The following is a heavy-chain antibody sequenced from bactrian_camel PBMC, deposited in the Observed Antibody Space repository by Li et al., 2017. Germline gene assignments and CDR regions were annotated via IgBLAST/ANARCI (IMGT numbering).Heavy chain of an antibody. V-gene: IGHV3S31*01. D-gene: IGHD3*01. CDR2: IVTGGGNT. J-gene: IGHJ7*01. Sequence: DVQLVESGGGSVQAGGSLRLSCKVSGDTDRHYCMAWFRQIPGKQREGVAAIVTGGGNTYYADSVKGRFTISRDNAKNTLYLQMNNLKPEDTGMYYCAAGEGYCYVGKFNGMNSWGKGTQVTVS. CDR1: GDTDRHYC.